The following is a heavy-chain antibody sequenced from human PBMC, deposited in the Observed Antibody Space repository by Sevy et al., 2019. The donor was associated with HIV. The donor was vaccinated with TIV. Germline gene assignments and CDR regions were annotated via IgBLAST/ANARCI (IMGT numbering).Heavy chain of an antibody. D-gene: IGHD1-1*01. CDR3: ASRALQRLDWRLEY. Sequence: SETLSLTCTVSGDSISSGNYYWSWIRQPVGKKLEWIGRIYVSGRTNHNPSLKSRVTLSLDTSKNQFSLKLNSVTAADTAMYYCASRALQRLDWRLEYWGQGILVTVSS. CDR2: IYVSGRT. J-gene: IGHJ4*02. CDR1: GDSISSGNYY. V-gene: IGHV4-61*02.